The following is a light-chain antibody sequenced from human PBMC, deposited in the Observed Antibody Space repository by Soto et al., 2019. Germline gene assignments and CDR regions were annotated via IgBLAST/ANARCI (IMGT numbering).Light chain of an antibody. J-gene: IGLJ2*01. CDR3: LLSYSGARHVV. CDR1: TGAVTSGHY. CDR2: DTS. Sequence: QAVVTQEPSLTVCPGGTVTLTCGSSTGAVTSGHYPYWFQQKPGQPPRTLIYDTSNKHSWTPARFSGSLLGGKAALTLSGAQPEDEAEYYCLLSYSGARHVVFGGGTKLTVL. V-gene: IGLV7-46*01.